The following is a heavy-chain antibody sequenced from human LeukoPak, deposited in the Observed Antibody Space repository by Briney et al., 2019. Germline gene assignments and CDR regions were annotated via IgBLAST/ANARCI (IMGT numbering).Heavy chain of an antibody. CDR3: ARHVYGRGMYV. D-gene: IGHD4-17*01. V-gene: IGHV4-59*08. CDR2: ISSSGA. CDR1: GDSFSAYY. Sequence: SETLSLTCTVSGDSFSAYYWGWIRQPPGKGLECVGYISSSGAAYNPSLRGRLTISVDTSKNQFSLTLSSVTAADTGLYYCARHVYGRGMYVWGKGTTVTVSS. J-gene: IGHJ6*04.